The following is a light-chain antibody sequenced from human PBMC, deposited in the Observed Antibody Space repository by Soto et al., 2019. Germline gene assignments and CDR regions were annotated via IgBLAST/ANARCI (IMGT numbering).Light chain of an antibody. J-gene: IGLJ1*01. CDR1: SSDVGDYKY. CDR3: SSYTSSSTYV. CDR2: EVS. V-gene: IGLV2-14*01. Sequence: QAVLTQPASVSGSPGQSMTISCTGASSDVGDYKYVSWFQQHPGKAPKLMIYEVSNRPSGVSNRLSGSKSGNTASLTISGLQAXDEADYYCSSYTSSSTYVFGTGTKLTVL.